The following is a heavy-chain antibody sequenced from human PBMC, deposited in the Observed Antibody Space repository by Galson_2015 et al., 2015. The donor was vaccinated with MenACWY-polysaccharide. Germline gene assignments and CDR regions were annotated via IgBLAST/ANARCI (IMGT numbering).Heavy chain of an antibody. V-gene: IGHV3-23*01. CDR3: VKGSYRANAVLSYYYYYMDV. J-gene: IGHJ6*03. Sequence: SLRLSCAASAFDFNKYVMNWVRQPPGKGLQWVSSITPTGGTPYYADSVRGRFTITRDNSKNTLYLQMNSLGAEDTAVYYCVKGSYRANAVLSYYYYYMDVWGQGTTVAVS. CDR2: ITPTGGTP. D-gene: IGHD4/OR15-4a*01. CDR1: AFDFNKYV.